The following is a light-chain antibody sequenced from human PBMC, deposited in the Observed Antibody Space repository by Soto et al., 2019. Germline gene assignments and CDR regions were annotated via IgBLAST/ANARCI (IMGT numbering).Light chain of an antibody. Sequence: DIQMTQSPSSLSASIGDRVTITCRASQGIRNDLGWYQQKPGKAPQRMIFDASSLESGVPSRFNGSGSGTEFTLSISGLQPDDVATYYCQQYHTYPWTLGQGTKVDIK. CDR1: QGIRND. J-gene: IGKJ1*01. CDR3: QQYHTYPWT. V-gene: IGKV1-17*01. CDR2: DAS.